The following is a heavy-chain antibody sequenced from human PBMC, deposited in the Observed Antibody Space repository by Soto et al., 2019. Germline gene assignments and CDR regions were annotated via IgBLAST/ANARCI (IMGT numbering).Heavy chain of an antibody. V-gene: IGHV3-15*03. CDR2: IRSTANGGAT. D-gene: IGHD2-15*01. Sequence: GGSLRLSCAASGFTFENVWMSWVRQAPGKGLEWVGLIRSTANGGATDYAASVKGRFTISRDDSKDTLYLQMDSLKSEDTGVYYCITGYCGGGGVCYRWGQGTPVTVSS. J-gene: IGHJ4*02. CDR3: ITGYCGGGGVCYR. CDR1: GFTFENVW.